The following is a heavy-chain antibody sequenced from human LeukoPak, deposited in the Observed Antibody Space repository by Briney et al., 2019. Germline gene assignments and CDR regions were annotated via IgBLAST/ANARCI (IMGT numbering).Heavy chain of an antibody. V-gene: IGHV3-7*01. CDR1: GFTFSSYW. J-gene: IGHJ4*02. CDR3: AIEEGTSPFDY. CDR2: IKQDGSER. Sequence: GRSLRLSCAASGFTFSSYWMSWVRQAPGKGLEWVANIKQDGSERYYVGSVKGRFTISRDNAKNSLYLQMNSLRVEDTAVYYCAIEEGTSPFDYWGQGTLVTVSS. D-gene: IGHD3-10*01.